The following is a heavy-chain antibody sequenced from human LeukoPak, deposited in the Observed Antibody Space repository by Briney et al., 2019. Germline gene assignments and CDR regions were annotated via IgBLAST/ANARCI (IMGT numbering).Heavy chain of an antibody. CDR2: IYYSGST. Sequence: PSETLSLTCTVSGGSISSTTYYWGWIRQPPGKGLEWIGSIYYSGSTYHNPSLKSRVTISVDTSKNQFSLKLSSVTAADTAVYYCARRGPDSSAWPFDYWGQGTLVTVSS. CDR1: GGSISSTTYY. CDR3: ARRGPDSSAWPFDY. V-gene: IGHV4-39*01. J-gene: IGHJ4*02. D-gene: IGHD6-19*01.